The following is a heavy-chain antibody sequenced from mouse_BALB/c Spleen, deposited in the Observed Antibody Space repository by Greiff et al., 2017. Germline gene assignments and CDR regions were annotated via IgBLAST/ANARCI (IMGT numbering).Heavy chain of an antibody. V-gene: IGHV3-2*02. D-gene: IGHD2-1*01. Sequence: DVKLQESGPGLVKPSQSLSLTCTVTGYSITSDYAWNWIRQFPGNKLEWMGYISYSGSTSYNPSLKSRISITRDTSKNQFFLQLNSVTTEDTATYYCARSDYGNHGEYYFDYWGQGTTLTVSS. CDR1: GYSITSDYA. CDR2: ISYSGST. J-gene: IGHJ2*01. CDR3: ARSDYGNHGEYYFDY.